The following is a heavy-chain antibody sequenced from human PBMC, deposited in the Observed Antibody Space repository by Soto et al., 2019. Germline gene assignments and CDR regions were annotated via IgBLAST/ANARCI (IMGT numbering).Heavy chain of an antibody. CDR3: ARQLFYRVGDYGEYSYYYYGMDV. V-gene: IGHV5-51*01. D-gene: IGHD4-17*01. CDR2: IYPGDADT. CDR1: GYSFTSYW. J-gene: IGHJ6*02. Sequence: PVESLKISGKGSGYSFTSYWIRWVRQMPGKGLEWMGIIYPGDADTRYSPSFQGQVTISADKSISTAYLQWTSLKASDTAMYYCARQLFYRVGDYGEYSYYYYGMDVWGQGTTVTVSS.